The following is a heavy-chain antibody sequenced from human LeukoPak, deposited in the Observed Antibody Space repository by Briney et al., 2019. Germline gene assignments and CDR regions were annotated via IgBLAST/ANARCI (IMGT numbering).Heavy chain of an antibody. Sequence: SGPTLVKPTQTLTLTCTFSGFSLSTSGVGVGWIRQPPGKALEWLALIYWNDDKRCSPSLKSRLTITKDTSKNQVVLTMTNMDPVDTATYYCAHEGYYQGYFDYWGQGTLVTVSS. CDR2: IYWNDDK. CDR3: AHEGYYQGYFDY. D-gene: IGHD3-22*01. CDR1: GFSLSTSGVG. V-gene: IGHV2-5*01. J-gene: IGHJ4*02.